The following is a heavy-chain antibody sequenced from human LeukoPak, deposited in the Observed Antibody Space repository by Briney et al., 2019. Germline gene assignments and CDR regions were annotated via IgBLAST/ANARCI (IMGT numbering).Heavy chain of an antibody. J-gene: IGHJ4*02. D-gene: IGHD2-2*01. CDR1: GFSFSDYY. V-gene: IGHV3-11*01. Sequence: GSLRLSCVASGFSFSDYYMSWIRQAPGKGLERVSYITNSGGTNSGGTPYYADSVKGRFTISRDNAKNSLYLQMNSLGAEDTAIYYCARDRGYCSGATCYAYYFDYWGQGALVTVSS. CDR2: ITNSGGTNSGGTP. CDR3: ARDRGYCSGATCYAYYFDY.